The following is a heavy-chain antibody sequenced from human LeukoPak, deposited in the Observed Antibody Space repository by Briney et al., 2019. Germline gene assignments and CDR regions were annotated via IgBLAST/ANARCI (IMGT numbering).Heavy chain of an antibody. V-gene: IGHV3-23*01. J-gene: IGHJ4*02. Sequence: GGSLRLSCAASGFTFSNYAMSWVRQAPGMGLEWVSTISGGGGSTHYADSVKGRFTISRDNSKDTVFLQMNNLRAEDTAIYYCAREGGSCTSNSCSDYFDYWGQGTLVTVSP. CDR1: GFTFSNYA. CDR2: ISGGGGST. D-gene: IGHD6-13*01. CDR3: AREGGSCTSNSCSDYFDY.